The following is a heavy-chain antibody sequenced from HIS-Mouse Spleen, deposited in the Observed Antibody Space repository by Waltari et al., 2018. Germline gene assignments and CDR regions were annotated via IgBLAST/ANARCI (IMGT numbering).Heavy chain of an antibody. J-gene: IGHJ6*02. Sequence: QVQLQQWGAGLLKPSETLSLTCAVYGGSFSGYYWSWIRQPPGKGLEWIGEIKHRGSTNYNPSLKSRVTISVDTSKNQFSLKLSSVPAADTAVYYCARGGVVVTHYGMDVWGQGTTVTVSS. V-gene: IGHV4-34*01. CDR1: GGSFSGYY. CDR3: ARGGVVVTHYGMDV. CDR2: IKHRGST. D-gene: IGHD2-21*02.